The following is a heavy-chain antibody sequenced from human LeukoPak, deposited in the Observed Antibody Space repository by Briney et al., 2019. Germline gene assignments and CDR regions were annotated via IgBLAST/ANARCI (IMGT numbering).Heavy chain of an antibody. J-gene: IGHJ4*02. CDR1: GFTFSSYA. D-gene: IGHD5-18*01. CDR2: ISGSGGST. CDR3: ATWGYRGRTDY. Sequence: GGSLRLSCATSGFTFSSYAMSWVRQAPGKGLEWVSAISGSGGSTYYADSVKGRFTISRDNSKNTLYLQMNSLRAEDTAVYYCATWGYRGRTDYWGQGTLVTVSS. V-gene: IGHV3-23*01.